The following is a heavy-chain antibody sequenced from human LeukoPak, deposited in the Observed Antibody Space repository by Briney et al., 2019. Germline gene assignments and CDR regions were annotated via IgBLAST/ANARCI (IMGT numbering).Heavy chain of an antibody. V-gene: IGHV1-46*01. D-gene: IGHD4-11*01. Sequence: GASVKVSCKASGYTFTRYYMHWVRQAPGQGLEWMGIINARGGSTSYAQKFQGRVTMTRDTSTSTVYVELSSLRSEDTAVYYCARDFWVTTVSTPDYWGQGTLVTVSS. CDR3: ARDFWVTTVSTPDY. CDR1: GYTFTRYY. J-gene: IGHJ4*02. CDR2: INARGGST.